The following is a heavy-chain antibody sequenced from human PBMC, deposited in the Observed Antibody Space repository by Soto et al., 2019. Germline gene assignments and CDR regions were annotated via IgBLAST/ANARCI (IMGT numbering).Heavy chain of an antibody. CDR3: AIVDRSSWWAFDY. CDR1: GYPFSGYS. D-gene: IGHD6-13*01. V-gene: IGHV1-18*04. Sequence: QVQLVQSGAEVKKPGASVKVSCKASGYPFSGYSISWLRQAPGQGLEWMGWISTYNGNTNTAQKFQGRITMTTHTPTQTADMELTSLRLDDTAVYFCAIVDRSSWWAFDYWGQGTLVTVSS. CDR2: ISTYNGNT. J-gene: IGHJ4*02.